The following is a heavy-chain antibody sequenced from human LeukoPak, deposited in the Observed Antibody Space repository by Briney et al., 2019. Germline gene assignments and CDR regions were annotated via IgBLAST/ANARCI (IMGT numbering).Heavy chain of an antibody. V-gene: IGHV4-4*02. Sequence: PSETLSLTCAVSGGSISSSNWWSWVRQPPGKGLEWIGEIYHSGSTNYNPSLKSRVTISVDKSKNQFSLKLSSVTAADTAVYYCATLRFGYCSGGSCYGSDYWGQGTLVTVSS. CDR2: IYHSGST. CDR1: GGSISSSNW. J-gene: IGHJ4*02. CDR3: ATLRFGYCSGGSCYGSDY. D-gene: IGHD2-15*01.